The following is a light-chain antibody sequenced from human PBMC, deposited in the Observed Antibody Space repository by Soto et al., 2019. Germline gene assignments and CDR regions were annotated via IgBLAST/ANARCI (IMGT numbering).Light chain of an antibody. Sequence: QSVLTQPPSESGTPGQRVTISCSGSSSNIGSNYVYWYQQLPGTAPKLLIYRNNQRPSGVPDRFSGSTSGTSASLAISGLRSEDEADYYCSTWEDSLNVLFGGGTKLTVL. CDR2: RNN. V-gene: IGLV1-47*01. CDR1: SSNIGSNY. J-gene: IGLJ2*01. CDR3: STWEDSLNVL.